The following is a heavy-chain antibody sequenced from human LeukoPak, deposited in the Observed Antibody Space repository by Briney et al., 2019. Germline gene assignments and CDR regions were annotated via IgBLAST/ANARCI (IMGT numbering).Heavy chain of an antibody. V-gene: IGHV4-59*12. D-gene: IGHD5-24*01. CDR1: GGSISDYY. CDR2: VSYSGST. Sequence: KTSETLSLTCIVSGGSISDYYWSWLRQPPGKGLEWIGYVSYSGSTDYNPSLKSRVTISVDTSKNQFSLKLSSVTAADTAVYYCARGLRWLSTPRYFDYWGQGTLVTVSS. CDR3: ARGLRWLSTPRYFDY. J-gene: IGHJ4*02.